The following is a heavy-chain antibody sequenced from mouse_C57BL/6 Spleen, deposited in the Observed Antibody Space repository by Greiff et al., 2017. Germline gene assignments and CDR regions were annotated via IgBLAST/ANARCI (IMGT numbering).Heavy chain of an antibody. V-gene: IGHV1-55*01. Sequence: VQVQQPGAELVKPGASVKMSCKASGYTFTSYWITWVKQRPGQGLEWIGDIYPGSGSTNYNEKFKSKATLTVDTSSSTAYMQLSSLTSEDSAVYYCARKAFYYGNSYYFDYWGQGTTLTVSS. CDR1: GYTFTSYW. J-gene: IGHJ2*01. CDR2: IYPGSGST. D-gene: IGHD2-1*01. CDR3: ARKAFYYGNSYYFDY.